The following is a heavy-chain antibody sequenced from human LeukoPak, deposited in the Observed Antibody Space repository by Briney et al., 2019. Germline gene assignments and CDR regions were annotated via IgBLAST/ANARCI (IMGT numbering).Heavy chain of an antibody. D-gene: IGHD5-24*01. V-gene: IGHV1-18*01. CDR2: ISAYNGNT. J-gene: IGHJ6*03. CDR1: GYTFTSYG. Sequence: ASVKVSCKASGYTFTSYGISWVRQAPRQGLEWMGCISAYNGNTIYAQKLQGRVTMTTDTSTSTAYMELRSLRSDDTAEYYCARGTGDGYNNPPLNYYYYIDVWGKGTTVTVSS. CDR3: ARGTGDGYNNPPLNYYYYIDV.